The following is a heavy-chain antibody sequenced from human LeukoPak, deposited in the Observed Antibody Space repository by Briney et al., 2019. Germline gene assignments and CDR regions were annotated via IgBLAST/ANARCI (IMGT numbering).Heavy chain of an antibody. CDR2: ISSNGGNA. V-gene: IGHV3-64D*06. CDR3: VKDTYSSSWAAFDY. Sequence: PGGSLRLSCSASGFTFSTYAMHWVRQAPGKGLEYFSAISSNGGNAYYADSAKGRFTISRDNSKNTLYLQMASLRPEDTALYYCVKDTYSSSWAAFDYWGRGTLVTVSS. J-gene: IGHJ4*02. CDR1: GFTFSTYA. D-gene: IGHD6-13*01.